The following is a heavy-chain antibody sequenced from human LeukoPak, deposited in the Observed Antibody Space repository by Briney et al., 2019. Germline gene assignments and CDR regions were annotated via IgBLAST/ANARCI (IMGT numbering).Heavy chain of an antibody. J-gene: IGHJ3*02. Sequence: GGSLRLSCAASGFTFSSYSMNWVRQAPGKGLEWVSSISSSSSYIYYADSVKGRFTISRDNAKNSLYLQMNSLRAEDTAVYYCARGLPQKVTEGAFDIWGQGTMVTVSS. CDR1: GFTFSSYS. V-gene: IGHV3-21*01. D-gene: IGHD4-23*01. CDR2: ISSSSSYI. CDR3: ARGLPQKVTEGAFDI.